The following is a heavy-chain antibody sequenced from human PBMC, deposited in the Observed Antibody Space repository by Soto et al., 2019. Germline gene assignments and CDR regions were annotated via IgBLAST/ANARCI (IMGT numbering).Heavy chain of an antibody. CDR3: ATSQEDYGDYRFDY. J-gene: IGHJ4*02. V-gene: IGHV3-30*04. CDR2: ISYDGSNK. D-gene: IGHD4-17*01. Sequence: SLRLSCAASGFTFSSYAMHWVRQAPGKGLEWVAVISYDGSNKYYADSVKGRFTISRDNSKNTLYLQMNSLRAEDTAVYYCATSQEDYGDYRFDYWGQGTLVTVSS. CDR1: GFTFSSYA.